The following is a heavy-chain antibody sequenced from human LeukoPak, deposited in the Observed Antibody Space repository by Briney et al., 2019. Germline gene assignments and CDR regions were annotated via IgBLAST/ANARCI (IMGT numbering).Heavy chain of an antibody. J-gene: IGHJ4*02. CDR1: GYSFANYW. Sequence: GESLKISCRASGYSFANYWIGWVRRMPGKGLEWMGIIYPDDSISRYSPSFQGQVTISADKSFSTAYLQWSSLEASDTAMYYCARPPYYDFWNGYYADYWGQGTLVTVSS. CDR2: IYPDDSIS. D-gene: IGHD3-3*01. V-gene: IGHV5-51*01. CDR3: ARPPYYDFWNGYYADY.